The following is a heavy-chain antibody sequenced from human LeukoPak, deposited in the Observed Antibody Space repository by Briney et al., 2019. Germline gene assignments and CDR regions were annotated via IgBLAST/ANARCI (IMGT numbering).Heavy chain of an antibody. CDR3: ARQARGIVVAFDY. D-gene: IGHD3-22*01. V-gene: IGHV4-39*01. CDR1: GGSISSSSYY. J-gene: IGHJ4*02. Sequence: KPSETLSLTCTVSGGSISSSSYYWGWIRQPPGKGLEWVGSIYYSGSAYYNPSLKSRVTISVDTSKDQFSLKLSSVTAADTAVYYCARQARGIVVAFDYWGQGTLVTVSS. CDR2: IYYSGSA.